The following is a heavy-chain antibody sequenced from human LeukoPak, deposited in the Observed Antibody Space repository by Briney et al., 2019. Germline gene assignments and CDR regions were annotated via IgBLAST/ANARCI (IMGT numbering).Heavy chain of an antibody. CDR2: INSVGSST. V-gene: IGHV3-74*01. D-gene: IGHD3-22*01. J-gene: IGHJ6*02. CDR3: ARSQGYYDSSGYYYYYGMDV. CDR1: GFIFSTYW. Sequence: GGSLRLSCTASGFIFSTYWMHWVRQAPGKGLVWVSRINSVGSSTNYADSVKGRFTISRDNAKNMLYLQMNSLRAEDTAVYYCARSQGYYDSSGYYYYYGMDVWGQGTTVTVSS.